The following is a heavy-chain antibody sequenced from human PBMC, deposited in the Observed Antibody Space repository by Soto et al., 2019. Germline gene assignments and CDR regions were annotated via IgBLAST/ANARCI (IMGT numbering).Heavy chain of an antibody. Sequence: GGSLRLSCAASGFTFDDYGMSWVRQAPGKGLEWVSGINWNGGSTGYADSVKGRFTISRDNAKNSLYLQMNSLRAEDTALYHCAREAVCSSTSCAFDYWGQGTLVTVSS. D-gene: IGHD2-2*01. V-gene: IGHV3-20*01. CDR3: AREAVCSSTSCAFDY. J-gene: IGHJ4*02. CDR2: INWNGGST. CDR1: GFTFDDYG.